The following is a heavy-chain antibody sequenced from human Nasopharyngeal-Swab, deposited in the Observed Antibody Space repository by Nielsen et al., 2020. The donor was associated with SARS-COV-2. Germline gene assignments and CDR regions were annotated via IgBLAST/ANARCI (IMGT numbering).Heavy chain of an antibody. CDR3: ARDGLDYDFWSAYFMDV. J-gene: IGHJ6*02. CDR1: GFTFNNYN. V-gene: IGHV3-21*01. Sequence: GVCLKISCAASGFTFNNYNFNWFRQAPGKGLEWVSSISSSSSYIYYADSVKGRFTISRDNAKNSLYLQMNSLRAEDTAVYYCARDGLDYDFWSAYFMDVWGQGTTVTVSS. CDR2: ISSSSSYI. D-gene: IGHD3-3*01.